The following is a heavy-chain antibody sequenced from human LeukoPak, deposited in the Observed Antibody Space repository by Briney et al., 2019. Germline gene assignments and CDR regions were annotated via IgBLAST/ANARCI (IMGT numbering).Heavy chain of an antibody. J-gene: IGHJ1*01. V-gene: IGHV3-15*01. CDR1: GFTFSNAW. Sequence: GGSLRLSCAASGFTFSNAWISWGRQAPGRGLEWVGRVNSKTDGGTTDYAAPVKGRLTISRDDSKHTLYLQMNSPKTENTAVYYCTTEEHWGPGTLVT. CDR2: VNSKTDGGTT. CDR3: TTEEH.